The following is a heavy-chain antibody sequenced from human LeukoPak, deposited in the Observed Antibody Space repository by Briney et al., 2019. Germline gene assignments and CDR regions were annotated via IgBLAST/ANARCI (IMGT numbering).Heavy chain of an antibody. J-gene: IGHJ6*03. Sequence: GGSLRLSCATSGFTFSSYAMHWVRQAPGKGLQWVVFIRRDGSNKYYADSVKGRFTISRDNSKNTVYLQMNSLRAEDTAVYYCAELGITMIGGVWGKGTTVTISS. V-gene: IGHV3-30*02. CDR1: GFTFSSYA. D-gene: IGHD3-10*02. CDR3: AELGITMIGGV. CDR2: IRRDGSNK.